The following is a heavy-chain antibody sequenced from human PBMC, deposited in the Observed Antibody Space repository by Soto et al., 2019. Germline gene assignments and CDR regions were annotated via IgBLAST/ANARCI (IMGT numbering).Heavy chain of an antibody. CDR1: GGSISSGDYY. CDR2: MYSSGST. V-gene: IGHV4-30-4*01. Sequence: QVQLQESGPGLVKPSQTLSLTCAVSGGSISSGDYYWTWIRQPPGKGLEWIGYMYSSGSTYYNSSLRSRVTISLDTSKNYFSLKMTSVTAADTAVYYCGRGTDVGGQGTTVTVSS. CDR3: GRGTDV. J-gene: IGHJ6*02.